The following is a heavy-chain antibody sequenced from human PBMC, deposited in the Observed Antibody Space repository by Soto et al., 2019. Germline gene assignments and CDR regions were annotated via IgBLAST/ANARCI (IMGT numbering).Heavy chain of an antibody. D-gene: IGHD3-22*01. CDR2: ISAYNGNT. Sequence: QVQLVQSGAEVKKPGASVKVSCKASGYTFTSYGISWVRQAPGQGLEWMGWISAYNGNTNYAQKLQGRVTMSTDTXTXTXXMELRSLKSDDTAVYYCARDREYYYDSSGYCLFDYWGQGPLVTVSS. J-gene: IGHJ4*02. CDR3: ARDREYYYDSSGYCLFDY. CDR1: GYTFTSYG. V-gene: IGHV1-18*01.